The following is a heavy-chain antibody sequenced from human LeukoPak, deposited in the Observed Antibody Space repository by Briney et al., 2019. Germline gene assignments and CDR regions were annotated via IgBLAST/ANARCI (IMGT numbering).Heavy chain of an antibody. V-gene: IGHV4-4*07. CDR1: GDSMGSYY. D-gene: IGHD2-2*01. CDR3: ARASWLDC. Sequence: PSETLSLTCTVSGDSMGSYYWIWIRQPAGKGLEWIGRIYTSGSTDYNPSLESRVTMSVDTSKNQFSLKVSSVTAADTAVYYCARASWLDCWGQGTLVTVSS. J-gene: IGHJ4*02. CDR2: IYTSGST.